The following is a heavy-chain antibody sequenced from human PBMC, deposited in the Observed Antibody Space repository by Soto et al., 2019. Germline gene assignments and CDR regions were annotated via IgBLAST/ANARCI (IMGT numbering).Heavy chain of an antibody. CDR1: GGSFSGYY. CDR3: ARGGSRYDSSGHNFDY. J-gene: IGHJ4*02. CDR2: INHSGST. Sequence: LSLTCAIYGGSFSGYYWSWIRQPPGKGLEWIGEINHSGSTNYNPSLKSRVTISVDTSKNQFSLKLSSVTAADTAVYYCARGGSRYDSSGHNFDYWGQGTLGTVSS. D-gene: IGHD3-22*01. V-gene: IGHV4-34*01.